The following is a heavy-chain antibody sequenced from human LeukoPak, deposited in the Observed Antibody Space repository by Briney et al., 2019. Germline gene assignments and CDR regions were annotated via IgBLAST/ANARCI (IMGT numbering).Heavy chain of an antibody. V-gene: IGHV3-23*01. J-gene: IGHJ1*01. Sequence: GGSLRLSCAASGFTFSSYAMSWVRQAPVKGLEWVSAISGSGGNTYYADSVKGRFTISRDNSKNTLYLQMNSLRAEDTAVYYCAKDSSSLPLHWGQGTLVTVSS. D-gene: IGHD6-6*01. CDR3: AKDSSSLPLH. CDR1: GFTFSSYA. CDR2: ISGSGGNT.